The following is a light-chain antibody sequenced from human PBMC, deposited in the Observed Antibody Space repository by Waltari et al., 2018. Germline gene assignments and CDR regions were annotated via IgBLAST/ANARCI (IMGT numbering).Light chain of an antibody. CDR3: ASWDDILIGRL. CDR1: TSNIGNNF. V-gene: IGLV1-47*01. J-gene: IGLJ2*01. CDR2: RDS. Sequence: QSVLTQPPSASAAPGQRVNISCSGSTSNIGNNFVYWYQQRPGTAPRPVIHRDSQRPLGIPERFSGSKSGTSASLAISGLRSEDEADYYCASWDDILIGRLFGGGTKLTVL.